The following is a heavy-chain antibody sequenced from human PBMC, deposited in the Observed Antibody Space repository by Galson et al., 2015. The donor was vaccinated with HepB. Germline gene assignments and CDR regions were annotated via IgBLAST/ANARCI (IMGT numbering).Heavy chain of an antibody. CDR1: GYTSTNYA. Sequence: SVKVSCKASGYTSTNYALNWVRQAPGQGLEWMGWINTVTGNPTYAQAFSGRFVFSLDTSVSTAYLHISGLKAEDTAVYYCARGWILVLPGAHVGGLWNDYWGQGALVTVSS. V-gene: IGHV7-4-1*02. CDR3: ARGWILVLPGAHVGGLWNDY. J-gene: IGHJ4*02. D-gene: IGHD4/OR15-4a*01. CDR2: INTVTGNP.